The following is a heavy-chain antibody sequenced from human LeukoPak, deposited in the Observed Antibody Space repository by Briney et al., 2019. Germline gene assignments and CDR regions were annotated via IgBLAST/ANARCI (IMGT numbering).Heavy chain of an antibody. CDR1: GFRFSTSA. CDR2: ISVSNGDT. D-gene: IGHD3-22*01. J-gene: IGHJ5*02. V-gene: IGHV1-18*01. CDR3: VRDRARIEVVTTTSNFFDP. Sequence: ASVKVSCKPSGFRFSTSAISWVRQVPGQGLEWMGWISVSNGDTNYAQNLQGRVTMTTDTFTSTAHLELRSLRSDDTAVYYCVRDRARIEVVTTTSNFFDPWGQGTLVTVSS.